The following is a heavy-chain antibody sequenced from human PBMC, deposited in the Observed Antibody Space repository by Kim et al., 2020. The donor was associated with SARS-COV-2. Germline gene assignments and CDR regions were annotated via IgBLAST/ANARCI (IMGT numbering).Heavy chain of an antibody. CDR1: GFAFNSYP. J-gene: IGHJ4*02. CDR3: VRDLGVYDYTSGGYCFDF. CDR2: IAFHGDNR. Sequence: GGSLRLSCAASGFAFNSYPMHWVRQAPGKGLEWVAIIAFHGDNRYYADSVKGRFTVSRDNSRDTLYLEMTSLRPDDTAVYYCVRDLGVYDYTSGGYCFDFWGQGTPVTVSS. V-gene: IGHV3-30-3*01. D-gene: IGHD3-10*01.